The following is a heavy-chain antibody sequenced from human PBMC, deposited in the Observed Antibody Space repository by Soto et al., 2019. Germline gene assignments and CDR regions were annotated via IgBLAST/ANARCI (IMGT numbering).Heavy chain of an antibody. D-gene: IGHD5-12*01. CDR2: ISYDGSNK. CDR3: AGRDGYNWGALDY. CDR1: GFTFSSYA. V-gene: IGHV3-30-3*01. Sequence: QVQLVESGGGVVQPGRSLRLSCAASGFTFSSYAMHWVRQAPGKGLEWVAVISYDGSNKYYADSVKGRFTISRDNSKNTLYLQMNSLRAEDTAVYYCAGRDGYNWGALDYWGQGTLVTVSS. J-gene: IGHJ4*02.